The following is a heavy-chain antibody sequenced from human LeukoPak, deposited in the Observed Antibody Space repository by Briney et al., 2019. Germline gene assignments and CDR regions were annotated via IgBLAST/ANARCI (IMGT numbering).Heavy chain of an antibody. J-gene: IGHJ6*03. Sequence: GGSLRLSCAASGFTFSDYYMSWVRQAPGKGLEWVANIKQDGGDKYYLDSVKGRFTISRDNAKKSVFLQMNSLRAEDTAVYFCARDQPLTVASWGYFYYYMDVWGKGTTVTVSS. CDR1: GFTFSDYY. D-gene: IGHD2-2*01. CDR2: IKQDGGDK. V-gene: IGHV3-7*01. CDR3: ARDQPLTVASWGYFYYYMDV.